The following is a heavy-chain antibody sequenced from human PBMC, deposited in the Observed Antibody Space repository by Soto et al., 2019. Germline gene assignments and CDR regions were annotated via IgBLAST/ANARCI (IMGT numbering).Heavy chain of an antibody. V-gene: IGHV2-26*01. CDR2: LFSHDYI. CDR3: AGSLQDTGGHPARGFDP. J-gene: IGHJ5*02. CDR1: GISLSNARMG. Sequence: QVTLKEAGPVLVKPTETLTLTCTVSGISLSNARMGVTWIRQPPGKALEWLAHLFSHDYISYNPSVKNRLTISKDTSKSQVVLTMTNMDPVDTATYYCAGSLQDTGGHPARGFDPWGQGMLVTVSS. D-gene: IGHD2-8*02.